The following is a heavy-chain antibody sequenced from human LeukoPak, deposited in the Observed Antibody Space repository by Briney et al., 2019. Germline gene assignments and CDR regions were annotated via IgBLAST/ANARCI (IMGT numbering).Heavy chain of an antibody. Sequence: GGSLRLSCAASGFTFDDYAMTWVRQAPGKGLEWVSGIGGRGEYTYYTHSVRGRFTISRDNSKNTLFLQMNSLTAEDTAVYYCAKTPYIMVVTAITNIDHWGQGSLVTVSS. V-gene: IGHV3-23*01. D-gene: IGHD2-21*02. J-gene: IGHJ4*02. CDR3: AKTPYIMVVTAITNIDH. CDR1: GFTFDDYA. CDR2: IGGRGEYT.